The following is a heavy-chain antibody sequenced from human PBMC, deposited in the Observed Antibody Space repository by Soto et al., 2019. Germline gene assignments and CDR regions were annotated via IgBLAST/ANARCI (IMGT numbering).Heavy chain of an antibody. CDR2: IIPIFGTA. V-gene: IGHV1-69*13. CDR1: GGTFSSYA. CDR3: ARGGTDTAMVFRFDY. J-gene: IGHJ4*02. Sequence: SVKVSCKASGGTFSSYAISWVRQAPGQGLEWMGGIIPIFGTANYAQKFQGRVTITADESTSTAYMELSSLRSEDTAVYYCARGGTDTAMVFRFDYWGQGTRVTVSS. D-gene: IGHD5-18*01.